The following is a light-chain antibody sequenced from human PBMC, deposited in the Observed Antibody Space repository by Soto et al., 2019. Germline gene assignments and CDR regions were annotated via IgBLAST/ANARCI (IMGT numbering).Light chain of an antibody. J-gene: IGKJ5*01. CDR1: QSINRY. CDR3: PQRSNWPPIT. V-gene: IGKV3-11*01. Sequence: EIVLTQSPATLSLSPGERATLSCRASQSINRYLAWYQQKPGQAPRLLIYYASNRAAGIPARFSGSGSGTDFTLTISSLEPEDFAVYSCPQRSNWPPITFGQGTRLEIK. CDR2: YAS.